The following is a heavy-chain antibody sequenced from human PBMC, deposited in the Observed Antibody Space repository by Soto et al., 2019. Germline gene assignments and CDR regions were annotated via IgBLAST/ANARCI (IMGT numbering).Heavy chain of an antibody. CDR2: IFPGDSET. CDR1: GYSFTNFW. V-gene: IGHV5-51*01. Sequence: VESLKISCKVSGYSFTNFWICCVLQMPVQGLEWMGIIFPGDSETRYSPSFEGQVTISVDKSIATAYLQWSSLKASDSAMYYCARSYSSAWFGAEFDYWGQGTLVTVSS. J-gene: IGHJ4*02. CDR3: ARSYSSAWFGAEFDY. D-gene: IGHD6-19*01.